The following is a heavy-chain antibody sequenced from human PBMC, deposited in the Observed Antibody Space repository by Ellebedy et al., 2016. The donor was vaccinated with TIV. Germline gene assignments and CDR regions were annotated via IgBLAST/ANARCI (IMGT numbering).Heavy chain of an antibody. Sequence: AASVKVSCKASGYTFTNYDINWVRQDTGQGREWMGWMNPNSGNSGYAQKFQSRVTITRDTSISTAYKELSSLTSEDTAVYYCARGQRRYCGGDCYQIDYWGQGTLVTVSS. CDR1: GYTFTNYD. D-gene: IGHD2-21*02. V-gene: IGHV1-8*03. CDR2: MNPNSGNS. CDR3: ARGQRRYCGGDCYQIDY. J-gene: IGHJ4*02.